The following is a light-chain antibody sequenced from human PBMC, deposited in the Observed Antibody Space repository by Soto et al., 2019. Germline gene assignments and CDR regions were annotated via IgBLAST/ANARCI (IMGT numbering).Light chain of an antibody. CDR3: SSYTSSRAYV. J-gene: IGLJ1*01. CDR2: GNS. CDR1: SSNIGAGYD. Sequence: QLVLTQPPSVSGAPGQRVTISCTGSSSNIGAGYDVHWYQQLPGTAPKLLIYGNSNRPSGVPDRFSGSKSGTSASLAITGLQAEDEADYYGSSYTSSRAYVFGIGTKVTVL. V-gene: IGLV1-40*01.